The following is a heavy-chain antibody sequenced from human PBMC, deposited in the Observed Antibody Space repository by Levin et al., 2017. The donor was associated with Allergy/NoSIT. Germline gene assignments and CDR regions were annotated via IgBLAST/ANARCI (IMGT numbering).Heavy chain of an antibody. CDR1: GFAVSRNY. D-gene: IGHD3-10*01. CDR3: GYGSSTKNDY. J-gene: IGHJ4*02. CDR2: IYSGGST. Sequence: GESLKISCAASGFAVSRNYMSWVRQAPGKGLEWVSVIYSGGSTYYADSVKGRFTISRDNSKNTLYLQMNSLRAEDTAVYYCGYGSSTKNDYWGQGTLVTVSS. V-gene: IGHV3-53*01.